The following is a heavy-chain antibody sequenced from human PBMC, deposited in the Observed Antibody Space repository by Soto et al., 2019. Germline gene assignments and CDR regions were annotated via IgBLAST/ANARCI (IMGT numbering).Heavy chain of an antibody. CDR3: ARDPLTRGYSSGRYYYYYGMDV. D-gene: IGHD6-19*01. V-gene: IGHV6-1*01. Sequence: QVQLQQSGPGLVKPSQTLSLTCAISGDTVSSNSAAWNWIRQSPSRGLEWLGRTYYRSKWYNDYAISVKSRITVNPDTSKNQFSLQLNSVTPEDTAVYFCARDPLTRGYSSGRYYYYYGMDVWGQGTTVTVSS. CDR2: TYYRSKWYN. J-gene: IGHJ6*02. CDR1: GDTVSSNSAA.